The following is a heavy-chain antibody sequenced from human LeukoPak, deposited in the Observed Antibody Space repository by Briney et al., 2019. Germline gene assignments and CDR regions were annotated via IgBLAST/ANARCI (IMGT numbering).Heavy chain of an antibody. CDR1: GYSFTSYW. J-gene: IGHJ3*02. D-gene: IGHD3-22*01. V-gene: IGHV5-51*01. CDR3: ARRDGYDSSGYYHPGAFDI. Sequence: GESLQISCKGSGYSFTSYWLGWVRQMPGKGLEWMGIIYPGDSDTRYSPSFQGQVTISADKSISTAYLQWSSLKASDTAMYYCARRDGYDSSGYYHPGAFDIWGQGTMVTVSS. CDR2: IYPGDSDT.